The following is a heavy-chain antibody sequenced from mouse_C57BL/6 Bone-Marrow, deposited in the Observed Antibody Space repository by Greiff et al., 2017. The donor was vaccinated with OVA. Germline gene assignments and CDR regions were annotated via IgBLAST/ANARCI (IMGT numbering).Heavy chain of an antibody. D-gene: IGHD1-1*01. CDR1: GYTFTSYW. CDR2: IYPGSGST. J-gene: IGHJ2*01. V-gene: IGHV1-55*01. CDR3: ARRGRGTRGDY. Sequence: VQLQQPGAELVKPGASVKMSCKASGYTFTSYWITWVKQRPGQGLEWIGDIYPGSGSTNYNEKFKSKATLTVETSSSTAYMQLSCLTSEDSAVYYCARRGRGTRGDYWGQGTTLTVSS.